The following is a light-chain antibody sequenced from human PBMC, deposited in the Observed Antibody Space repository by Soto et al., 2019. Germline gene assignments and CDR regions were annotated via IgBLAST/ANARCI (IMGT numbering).Light chain of an antibody. CDR2: QAS. Sequence: DIPMTQSPSTLSASIGDRVTITCRTSQSISTRLAWFQQKPGRAPKLLIYQASSLESGVPSRFRGSGSGTQFTLTISSLQPEDFATYYCKQYNRYWTFGQGTKVEIK. J-gene: IGKJ1*01. CDR1: QSISTR. CDR3: KQYNRYWT. V-gene: IGKV1-5*03.